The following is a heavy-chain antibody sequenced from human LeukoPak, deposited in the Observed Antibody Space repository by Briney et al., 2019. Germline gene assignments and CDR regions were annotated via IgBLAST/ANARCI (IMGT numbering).Heavy chain of an antibody. J-gene: IGHJ4*02. CDR2: IYYSGST. D-gene: IGHD2-2*01. CDR3: ARGCGDCSSTSCLLDY. V-gene: IGHV4-31*02. CDR1: GGSISSGGYY. Sequence: SEALSLTCAVSGGSISSGGYYSSWIRHHPGKCLECIGYIYYSGSTYYNPSIKSRVTISVDTSKNQFSLKLSSVTAADTAVYYCARGCGDCSSTSCLLDYWGQGTLVIVSS.